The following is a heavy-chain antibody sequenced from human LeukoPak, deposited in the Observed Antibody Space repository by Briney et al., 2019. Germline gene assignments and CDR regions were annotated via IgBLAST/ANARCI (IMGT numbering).Heavy chain of an antibody. CDR1: GGTFSSYA. D-gene: IGHD3-22*01. CDR3: ARDLYYYDSSGT. CDR2: IIPIFGTA. Sequence: GASVKVSCKASGGTFSSYAISWVRQAPGQGLEWMGGIIPIFGTANYAQKFQGRVTITADESTSTAYMELSSLRSEDTAVYYCARDLYYYDSSGTWGQGTLVTVSP. V-gene: IGHV1-69*13. J-gene: IGHJ5*02.